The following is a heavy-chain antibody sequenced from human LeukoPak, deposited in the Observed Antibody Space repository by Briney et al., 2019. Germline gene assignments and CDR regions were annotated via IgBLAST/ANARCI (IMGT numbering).Heavy chain of an antibody. Sequence: GGSLRLSCAASGFTFSSYSMNWVPHAPGKGLEWVSSISSSSSYIYYADSVKGRFTISRDNAKNSLYLQMNSLRAEDTAVYYCGRDTVQWLVYIWGQGTLVTVSS. J-gene: IGHJ4*02. CDR2: ISSSSSYI. D-gene: IGHD6-19*01. V-gene: IGHV3-21*01. CDR3: GRDTVQWLVYI. CDR1: GFTFSSYS.